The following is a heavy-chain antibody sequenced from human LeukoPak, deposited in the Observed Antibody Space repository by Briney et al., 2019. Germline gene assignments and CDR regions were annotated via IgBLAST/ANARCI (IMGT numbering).Heavy chain of an antibody. V-gene: IGHV3-23*01. CDR1: GFTFSSYA. Sequence: GGSLRLSCAASGFTFSSYAMSWVRQAPGKGLEWVSAISGSGGSTYYADSVKGRFTISRDNAKNSLYLQMNSLRAEDTAVYYCARDLSRGDYWGQGTLVTVSS. D-gene: IGHD3-10*01. CDR3: ARDLSRGDY. CDR2: ISGSGGST. J-gene: IGHJ4*02.